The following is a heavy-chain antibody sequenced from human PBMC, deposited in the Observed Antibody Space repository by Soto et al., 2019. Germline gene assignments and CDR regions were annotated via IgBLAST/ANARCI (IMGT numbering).Heavy chain of an antibody. V-gene: IGHV3-33*06. D-gene: IGHD2-15*01. CDR3: AKNSAATLHYYYGMDV. Sequence: QVQLVESGGGVVQPGRSLRLSCAASGFTFSSYGMHWVRQAPGKGLEWVAVIWYDGSNKYYADSVKGRFTISRDNSKNTLYLQMNSLRAEDTAVYYCAKNSAATLHYYYGMDVWGQGTTVTVSS. CDR2: IWYDGSNK. J-gene: IGHJ6*02. CDR1: GFTFSSYG.